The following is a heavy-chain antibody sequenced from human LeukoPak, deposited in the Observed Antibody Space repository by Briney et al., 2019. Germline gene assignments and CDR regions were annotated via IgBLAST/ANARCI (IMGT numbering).Heavy chain of an antibody. D-gene: IGHD6-19*01. Sequence: PGGSLRLPCAPSGFTFDSYAMHWVRQAPGKGLEWVALISYDGGNRNYADSVKGRFTISRDNAKNMLYLQMNSLRPEDTAVYYCARDPPFSSGWSQNHFDHWGQGTLVTVSS. J-gene: IGHJ4*02. V-gene: IGHV3-30*04. CDR2: ISYDGGNR. CDR3: ARDPPFSSGWSQNHFDH. CDR1: GFTFDSYA.